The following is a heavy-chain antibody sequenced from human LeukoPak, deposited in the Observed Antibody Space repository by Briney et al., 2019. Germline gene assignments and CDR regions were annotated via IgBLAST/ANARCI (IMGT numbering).Heavy chain of an antibody. CDR3: ASILSGSYYFDY. CDR1: GYTFTSYY. D-gene: IGHD1-26*01. J-gene: IGHJ4*02. Sequence: ASVKVSCKASGYTFTSYYMHWVRQAPGQGLEWMGWINAGNGNTKYSQKFQGRVTITRDTSASTAYMELSSLRSEDTAVYYCASILSGSYYFDYWGQGTLVTVSS. V-gene: IGHV1-3*01. CDR2: INAGNGNT.